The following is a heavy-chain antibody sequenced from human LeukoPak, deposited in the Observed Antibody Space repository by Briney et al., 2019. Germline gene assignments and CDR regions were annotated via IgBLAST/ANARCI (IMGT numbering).Heavy chain of an antibody. V-gene: IGHV3-21*01. Sequence: GGSLRLSCAASGFTFSSYSMNWVRQAPGKGLEWVSSISSSSSYIYYADSVKGRFTISRDNAKNSLYLQMNSLRAEDTAVYYCARESRANWGFREAFDIWGQGTMVTVSS. D-gene: IGHD7-27*01. J-gene: IGHJ3*02. CDR1: GFTFSSYS. CDR2: ISSSSSYI. CDR3: ARESRANWGFREAFDI.